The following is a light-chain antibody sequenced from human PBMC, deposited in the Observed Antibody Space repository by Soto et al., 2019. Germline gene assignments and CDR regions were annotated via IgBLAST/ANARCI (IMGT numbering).Light chain of an antibody. CDR1: QSVDSY. CDR3: QQRDSWPIT. CDR2: GAS. J-gene: IGKJ5*01. Sequence: EIVMTQSPATLSLSPGERATLSCRASQSVDSYLVWYQQKPGQAPRLLILGASNRATGIPARFSGRGSGTDFTLTINSREPDDFAGYYCQQRDSWPITFGQGTRLEIK. V-gene: IGKV3-11*01.